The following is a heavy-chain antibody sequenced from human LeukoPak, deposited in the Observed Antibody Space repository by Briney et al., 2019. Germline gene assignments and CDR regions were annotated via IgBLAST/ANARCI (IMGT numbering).Heavy chain of an antibody. V-gene: IGHV3-53*01. D-gene: IGHD5-24*01. Sequence: GGSLRLSCAASGFTVSSNYMSWVRQAPGKGLGWVSVIYSGGSTYYADSVKGRFTISRDNSKNTLYLQMNSLRAEDTAVYYCARVWDGYNLRDYWGQGTLVTVSS. CDR1: GFTVSSNY. CDR2: IYSGGST. CDR3: ARVWDGYNLRDY. J-gene: IGHJ4*02.